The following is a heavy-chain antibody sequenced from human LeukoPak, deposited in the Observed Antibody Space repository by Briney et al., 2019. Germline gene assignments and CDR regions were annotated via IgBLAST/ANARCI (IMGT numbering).Heavy chain of an antibody. CDR1: GGTFSSYA. CDR3: ARGGIAVAGPFDY. J-gene: IGHJ4*02. D-gene: IGHD6-19*01. Sequence: GASVKVSCKASGGTFSSYAISWVRQAPGQGLEWMGGIIPIFGTANYAQKFQGRVTITADESTSIAYMELSSLRSEDTAVYYCARGGIAVAGPFDYWGQGTLVTVSS. V-gene: IGHV1-69*13. CDR2: IIPIFGTA.